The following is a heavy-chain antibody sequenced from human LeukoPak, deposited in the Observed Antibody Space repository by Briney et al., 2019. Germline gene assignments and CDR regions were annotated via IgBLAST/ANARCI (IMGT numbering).Heavy chain of an antibody. D-gene: IGHD1-1*01. J-gene: IGHJ3*02. CDR1: GGSISSYY. CDR2: IYYSGST. V-gene: IGHV4-59*01. Sequence: SETLSPTCTVPGGSISSYYWSWIRQPPGKGLEWIGYIYYSGSTNYNPSLKSRVTISVDTSKNQFSLKLSSVTAADTAVYYCARDLEAFDIWGQGTMVTVSS. CDR3: ARDLEAFDI.